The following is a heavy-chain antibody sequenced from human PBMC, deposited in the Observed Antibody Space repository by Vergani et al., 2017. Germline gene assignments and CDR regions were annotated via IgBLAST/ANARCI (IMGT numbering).Heavy chain of an antibody. CDR2: INPNSGGT. V-gene: IGHV1-2*02. CDR3: ARVWLGYCSGGSCNSLDY. Sequence: QVQLVQSGAEVKKPGASVKVSCKASGYTFTGYYMHWVRQAPGQGLEWMGWINPNSGGTNYAQKFQGRVTMTRDTSISTAYMELSRLRSDDTAVSYCARVWLGYCSGGSCNSLDYWGQGTLVTVSS. J-gene: IGHJ4*02. CDR1: GYTFTGYY. D-gene: IGHD2-15*01.